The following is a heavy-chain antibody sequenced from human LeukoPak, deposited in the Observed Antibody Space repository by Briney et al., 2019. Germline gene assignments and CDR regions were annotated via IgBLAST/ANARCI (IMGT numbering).Heavy chain of an antibody. V-gene: IGHV3-20*04. CDR2: INWNGGST. Sequence: AGGSLRLSCAASGFTFGDYGMSWVRQAPGKGLEWVSGINWNGGSTDYADSVKGRFTISRDIAKNSLYLQMNSLRAEDTALYYCARVGYYDSSGFYGYFDYWGQGTLVTVSS. CDR1: GFTFGDYG. D-gene: IGHD3-22*01. J-gene: IGHJ4*02. CDR3: ARVGYYDSSGFYGYFDY.